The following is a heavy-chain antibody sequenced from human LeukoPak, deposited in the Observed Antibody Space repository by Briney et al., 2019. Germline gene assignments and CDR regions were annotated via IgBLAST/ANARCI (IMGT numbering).Heavy chain of an antibody. J-gene: IGHJ3*02. CDR3: ARGGTFDTFAI. Sequence: SETLSLTCTVSGGSIRSSYYYRGWIRQPPGKGLEWIGSIYDSGSTYYNPSLKSRVTISVDTSKNQFSLKLNSVTAADTAVYYCARGGTFDTFAIWGQGTMVTVSS. CDR2: IYDSGST. D-gene: IGHD2-15*01. V-gene: IGHV4-39*01. CDR1: GGSIRSSYYY.